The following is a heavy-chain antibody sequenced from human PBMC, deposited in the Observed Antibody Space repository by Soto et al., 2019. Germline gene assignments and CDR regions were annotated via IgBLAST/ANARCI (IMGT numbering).Heavy chain of an antibody. D-gene: IGHD3-3*01. CDR1: GFTFTSSA. CDR2: IVVGSGNT. J-gene: IGHJ4*02. CDR3: AAAPWVYDFFDY. V-gene: IGHV1-58*01. Sequence: SVKVSCNASGFTFTSSAVQWVRQARGQRLEWIGWIVVGSGNTNYAQKFQERVTITRDMSTSTAYMELSSLRSEDTAVYYCAAAPWVYDFFDYWGQGTLVTVSS.